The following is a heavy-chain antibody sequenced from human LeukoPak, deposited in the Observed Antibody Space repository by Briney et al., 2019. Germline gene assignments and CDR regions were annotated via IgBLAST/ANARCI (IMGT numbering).Heavy chain of an antibody. CDR2: ISAGGDST. Sequence: GGSLRLSCAASGFTFSSSAMSWVRQAPGKGLEWVSGISAGGDSTYYADSVKGRITISRDNSKNTLYLQMNSLRAEDTAVYYCAKLFWSGYYSGNSPIDYWGQGTLVTDPS. D-gene: IGHD3-3*01. J-gene: IGHJ4*02. CDR3: AKLFWSGYYSGNSPIDY. CDR1: GFTFSSSA. V-gene: IGHV3-23*01.